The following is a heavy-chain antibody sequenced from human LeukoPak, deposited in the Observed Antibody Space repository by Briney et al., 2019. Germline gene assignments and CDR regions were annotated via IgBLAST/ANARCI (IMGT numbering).Heavy chain of an antibody. Sequence: SETLSLTCTVSGGSVSSWYWSWIRQPPGKGPEWIGYIYDSGNTNYNPSLKSRVTISVDTSKNQFSLRLHSVTAADTAVYYCARDHADPGPLDYWGQGTLVTVSS. V-gene: IGHV4-59*02. CDR1: GGSVSSWY. CDR3: ARDHADPGPLDY. CDR2: IYDSGNT. J-gene: IGHJ4*02.